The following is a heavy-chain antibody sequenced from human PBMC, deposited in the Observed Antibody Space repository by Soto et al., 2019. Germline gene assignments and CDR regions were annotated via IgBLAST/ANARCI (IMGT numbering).Heavy chain of an antibody. J-gene: IGHJ6*02. CDR1: GGSVSSYY. CDR2: IYYSGST. V-gene: IGHV4-59*02. D-gene: IGHD3-3*01. CDR3: ARGGYYDFWSGPYGMDV. Sequence: SETLSLTCTVSGGSVSSYYWSWIRQSPGKGLEWIGYIYYSGSTKYKPSLKSRVTISVDTSKNQFSLKVSSVTAADTAVYCCARGGYYDFWSGPYGMDVWGQGTTVTVSS.